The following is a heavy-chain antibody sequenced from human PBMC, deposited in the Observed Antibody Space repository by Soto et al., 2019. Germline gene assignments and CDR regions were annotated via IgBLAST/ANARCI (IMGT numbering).Heavy chain of an antibody. J-gene: IGHJ5*02. Sequence: GASVKVSCKASGYTFSSYAISWVRQAPGQGLGWMGGIIPIFGTANYAQKFQGRVTITADESTSTAYMELSSLRSEDTAVYYCARSLVPGPDYVGSYNWFDPWGQGTLVTVSS. CDR1: GYTFSSYA. CDR2: IIPIFGTA. D-gene: IGHD4-17*01. V-gene: IGHV1-69*13. CDR3: ARSLVPGPDYVGSYNWFDP.